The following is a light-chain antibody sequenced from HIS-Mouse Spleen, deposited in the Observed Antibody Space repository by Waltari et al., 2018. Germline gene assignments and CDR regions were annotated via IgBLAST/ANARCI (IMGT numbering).Light chain of an antibody. Sequence: QSALTQPASVSGSPGPSITIPCTGTSSDVASYNLVPWYQQHPGKAPKLMIYEGSKRPSGVSNRFSGSKSGNTASLTISGLQAEDEADYYCCSYAGSSTLVFGGGTKLTVL. CDR3: CSYAGSSTLV. CDR1: SSDVASYNL. V-gene: IGLV2-23*01. J-gene: IGLJ2*01. CDR2: EGS.